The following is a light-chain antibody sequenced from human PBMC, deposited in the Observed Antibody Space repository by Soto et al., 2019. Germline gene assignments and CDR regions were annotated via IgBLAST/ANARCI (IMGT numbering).Light chain of an antibody. V-gene: IGKV3-15*01. CDR2: DVS. CDR1: QSARIS. CDR3: QQYNNWPPT. J-gene: IGKJ5*01. Sequence: DTVMTQSPAPLSVSPGERATLSCRASQSARISLGWYQQKPGQAPRLIIYDVSTRATGVPARFSGSGSGTEFTLTISSPQSEDVAVYYCQQYNNWPPTLGQGTRLEIK.